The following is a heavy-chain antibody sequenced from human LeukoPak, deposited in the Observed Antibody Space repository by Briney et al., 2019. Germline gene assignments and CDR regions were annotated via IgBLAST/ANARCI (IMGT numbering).Heavy chain of an antibody. CDR3: ATYYYDSSGYFDY. CDR1: GFTFSSYW. D-gene: IGHD3-22*01. V-gene: IGHV3-7*03. Sequence: GGSLRLSCAASGFTFSSYWMSWVRQAPGKGLEWVANIKQDGSEKYYVDSVKGRFTISRDNARNSLYLQMNSLRVEDTAVYYCATYYYDSSGYFDYWGQETLVTVSS. J-gene: IGHJ4*02. CDR2: IKQDGSEK.